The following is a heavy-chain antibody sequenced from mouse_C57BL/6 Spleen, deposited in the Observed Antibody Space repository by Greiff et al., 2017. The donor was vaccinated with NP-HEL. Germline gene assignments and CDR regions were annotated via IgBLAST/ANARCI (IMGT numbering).Heavy chain of an antibody. Sequence: QVQLKQSGAELVRPGASVTLSCKASGYTFTDYEMHWVKQTPVHGLEWIGAIDPETGGTAYNQKFKGKAILTADKSSSTAYMELRSLTSEDAAFYYCTARTGTVLGDYWGQGTSVTVSS. CDR1: GYTFTDYE. CDR3: TARTGTVLGDY. CDR2: IDPETGGT. V-gene: IGHV1-15*01. D-gene: IGHD4-1*01. J-gene: IGHJ4*01.